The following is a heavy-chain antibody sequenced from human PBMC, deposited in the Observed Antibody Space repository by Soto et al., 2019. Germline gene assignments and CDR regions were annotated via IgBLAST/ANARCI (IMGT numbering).Heavy chain of an antibody. V-gene: IGHV4-30-2*01. Sequence: SETLSLTCAVSGGSISSGGYSWSWIRQPPGKGLEWIGYIYHFGSTYYNPSLKSRVTISVDRSKNQFSLKLDSVTAADTAVYYCASRANYGDYIAYWGQGTLVTVSS. D-gene: IGHD4-17*01. CDR1: GGSISSGGYS. CDR2: IYHFGST. J-gene: IGHJ4*02. CDR3: ASRANYGDYIAY.